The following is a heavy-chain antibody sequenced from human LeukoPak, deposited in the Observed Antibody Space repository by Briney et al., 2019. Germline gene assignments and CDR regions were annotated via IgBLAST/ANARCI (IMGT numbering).Heavy chain of an antibody. Sequence: PGGSLRLSCAASGFTFSSYWMSWVRQAPGKGLEWVANIKQDGSEKYYVDSVKGRFTISRDNAKNSLYLQMNSLRAEDTAVYYCARGLYCSSTSCYRRGFDYWGQGTLVTVSS. V-gene: IGHV3-7*04. D-gene: IGHD2-2*02. CDR3: ARGLYCSSTSCYRRGFDY. J-gene: IGHJ4*02. CDR1: GFTFSSYW. CDR2: IKQDGSEK.